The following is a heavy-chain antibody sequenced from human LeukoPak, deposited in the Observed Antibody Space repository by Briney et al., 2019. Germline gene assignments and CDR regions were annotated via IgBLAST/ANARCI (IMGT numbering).Heavy chain of an antibody. CDR3: ARESSSAVAFDY. D-gene: IGHD2-2*01. V-gene: IGHV4-39*07. CDR2: NYYSGST. Sequence: SETLSLTCTVSGGSISSSSYYWGWIRQPPGKGLEWIGSNYYSGSTYYNPSLKSRVTISVDTSENQFSLKLSSVTAADTAVYYCARESSSAVAFDYWGQGTLVTVSS. J-gene: IGHJ4*02. CDR1: GGSISSSSYY.